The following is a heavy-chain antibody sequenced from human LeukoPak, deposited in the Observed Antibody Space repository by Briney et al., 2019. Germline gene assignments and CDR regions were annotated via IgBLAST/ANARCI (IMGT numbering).Heavy chain of an antibody. CDR1: GFTFSNAW. CDR2: IKSKTDGGTT. J-gene: IGHJ5*02. V-gene: IGHV3-15*01. Sequence: GGSLRLSCAASGFTFSNAWMSWVRQAPGKGLEWVGRIKSKTDGGTTDYAAPVKGRFTISRDDSKNTLYLQMNSLKTEDTAVYYCTTDPDPTYYYDSSGYYPGLFDPWGQGTLVTVSS. D-gene: IGHD3-22*01. CDR3: TTDPDPTYYYDSSGYYPGLFDP.